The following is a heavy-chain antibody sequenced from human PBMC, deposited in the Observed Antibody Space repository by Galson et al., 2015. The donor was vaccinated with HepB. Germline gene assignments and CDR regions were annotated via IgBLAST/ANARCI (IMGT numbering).Heavy chain of an antibody. J-gene: IGHJ6*02. V-gene: IGHV6-1*01. D-gene: IGHD5-12*01. CDR1: GDSVSTNIVA. CDR2: TYYRSKWYN. Sequence: CAISGDSVSTNIVAWNWIRQSPSRGLEWLGRTYYRSKWYNDYAVSVQSRITINPDTSRNQFSLQLNSVTLEDTGVYYCTRVRHLARGMDVWGQGTTVTVSS. CDR3: TRVRHLARGMDV.